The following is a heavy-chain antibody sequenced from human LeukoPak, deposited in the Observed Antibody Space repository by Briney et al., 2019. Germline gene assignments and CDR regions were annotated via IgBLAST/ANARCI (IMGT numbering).Heavy chain of an antibody. Sequence: GGSLRLSCAASGFTFSSYWMHWVRQAPGKGLVWDSRINSDGSSTSYADSVKGRFTISRDNAKNTLYLQMNSLRAEDTAVYYCARDRLGAFDIWGQGTMVTVSS. V-gene: IGHV3-74*01. CDR2: INSDGSST. D-gene: IGHD3-16*01. CDR3: ARDRLGAFDI. J-gene: IGHJ3*02. CDR1: GFTFSSYW.